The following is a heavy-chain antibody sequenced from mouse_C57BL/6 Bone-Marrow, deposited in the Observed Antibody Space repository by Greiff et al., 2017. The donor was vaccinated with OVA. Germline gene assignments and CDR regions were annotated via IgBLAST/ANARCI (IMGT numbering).Heavy chain of an antibody. CDR2: IYPGGGYT. V-gene: IGHV1-63*01. D-gene: IGHD1-1*01. Sequence: VKLMESGAELVRPGTSVKMSCKASGYTFTNYWIGWAKQRPGHGLEWIGDIYPGGGYTNYNEKFKGKATLTADKSSSTAYMQFSSLTSEDSAIYYCARDSGSSYYWYFDVWGTGTTVTVSS. J-gene: IGHJ1*03. CDR1: GYTFTNYW. CDR3: ARDSGSSYYWYFDV.